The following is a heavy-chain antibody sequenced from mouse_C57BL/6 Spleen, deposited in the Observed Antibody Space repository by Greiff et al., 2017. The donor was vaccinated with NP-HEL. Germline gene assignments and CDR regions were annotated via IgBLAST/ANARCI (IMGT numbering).Heavy chain of an antibody. D-gene: IGHD4-1*01. J-gene: IGHJ4*01. CDR2: SRNKANDYTT. CDR1: GFTFSDFY. V-gene: IGHV7-1*01. CDR3: ARDGNWDCAMDY. Sequence: EVKVVESGGGLVQSGRSLRLSCATSGFTFSDFYMEWVRQAPGKGLEWIAASRNKANDYTTEYSASVKGRFIVSRDTSQSILYLQMNALRAEDTAIYYCARDGNWDCAMDYWGQGTSVTVSS.